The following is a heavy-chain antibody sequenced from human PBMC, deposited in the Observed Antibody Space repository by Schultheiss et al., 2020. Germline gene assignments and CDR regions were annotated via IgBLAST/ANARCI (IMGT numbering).Heavy chain of an antibody. CDR1: GFTFSSYA. CDR3: AKEGYGDYVY. J-gene: IGHJ4*02. V-gene: IGHV3-23*01. CDR2: ISGSGGST. Sequence: GGSLRLSCAASGFTFSSYAMSWVRQAPGKGLEWVSAISGSGGSTYYADSVKGRFTISRDNSKNSLYLQMNSLRVEDTALYYCAKEGYGDYVYWGQGTLVTVSS. D-gene: IGHD4-17*01.